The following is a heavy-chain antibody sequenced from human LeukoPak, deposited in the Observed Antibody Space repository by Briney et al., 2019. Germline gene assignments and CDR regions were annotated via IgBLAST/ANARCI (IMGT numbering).Heavy chain of an antibody. CDR3: ARVGWSGYYDFDY. CDR2: ISSSSSTI. D-gene: IGHD3-3*01. Sequence: GGSLRLSCAASGFTFSSHSMNWVRQAPGKGLEWVSYISSSSSTIYYADSVKGRFTISRDNAKNSLCLQMNSLRAEDTAVYYCARVGWSGYYDFDYWGQGTLVTVSS. J-gene: IGHJ4*02. V-gene: IGHV3-48*01. CDR1: GFTFSSHS.